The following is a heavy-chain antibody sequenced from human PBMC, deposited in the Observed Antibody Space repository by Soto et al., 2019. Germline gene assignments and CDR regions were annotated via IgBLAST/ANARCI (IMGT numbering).Heavy chain of an antibody. CDR2: INHSGST. CDR3: ARGDVDTAVDY. V-gene: IGHV4-34*01. J-gene: IGHJ4*02. D-gene: IGHD5-18*01. Sequence: PSETLSLTCAVYGGSFSGYYWSWIRQPPGKGLEWIGEINHSGSTNYNPSLKSRVTISVDTSRNQFSLKLSSVTAADTAVYYCARGDVDTAVDYWGQGTLVTV. CDR1: GGSFSGYY.